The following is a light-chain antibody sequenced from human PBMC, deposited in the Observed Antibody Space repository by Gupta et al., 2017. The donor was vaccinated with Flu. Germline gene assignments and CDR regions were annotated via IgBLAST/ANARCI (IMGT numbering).Light chain of an antibody. V-gene: IGKV3-15*01. J-gene: IGKJ4*01. CDR3: QQYNSWPLT. Sequence: EIVMTQSPATLSVSPGERATLSCRASQSINDNLAWYQQKPGQASRLLIYAASTRATGIPARFSGGGSGTEFTLTISSLQSEDFAVYFCQQYNSWPLTFGGGTKVEIK. CDR2: AAS. CDR1: QSINDN.